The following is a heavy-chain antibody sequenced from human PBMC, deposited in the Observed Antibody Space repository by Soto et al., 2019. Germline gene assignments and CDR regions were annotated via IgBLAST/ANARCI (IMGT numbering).Heavy chain of an antibody. J-gene: IGHJ4*02. CDR3: ARGGAARNHYYFDY. CDR2: ISYDGSDK. V-gene: IGHV3-30-3*01. D-gene: IGHD6-6*01. CDR1: GFTFSYYA. Sequence: QVQLVESGGGVVQPGRSLRLSCAASGFTFSYYAMHWVRQAPGKGLEWVAVISYDGSDKYYADSVKGRFTISRDNSKNTVYLQMNSLRAEDTAVYYCARGGAARNHYYFDYWGQGTLVTVSS.